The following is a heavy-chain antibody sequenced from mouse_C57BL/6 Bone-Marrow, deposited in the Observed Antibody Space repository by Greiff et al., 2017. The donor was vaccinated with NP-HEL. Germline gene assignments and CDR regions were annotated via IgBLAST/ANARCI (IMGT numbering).Heavy chain of an antibody. CDR3: ARSQFPLLWYFDV. CDR1: GYTFTSYG. J-gene: IGHJ1*03. CDR2: IYPRSGNT. Sequence: QVQLQQSGAELARPGASVKLSCKASGYTFTSYGISWVKQRTGQGLEWIGEIYPRSGNTYYNEKFKGKATLTADKSSSTAYMGLRSLTSEDSAVYFCARSQFPLLWYFDVWGTGTTVTVSS. V-gene: IGHV1-81*01. D-gene: IGHD2-12*01.